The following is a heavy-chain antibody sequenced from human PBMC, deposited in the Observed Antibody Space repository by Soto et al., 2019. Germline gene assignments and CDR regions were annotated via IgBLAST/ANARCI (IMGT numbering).Heavy chain of an antibody. CDR1: GFTFSNDD. V-gene: IGHV3-23*01. CDR2: ITAGGFNT. Sequence: EVQLLESGGDLVQPGGSLRLSCVASGFTFSNDDLSWVRQASGKGLEWVSAITAGGFNTYYADSVKGRFTISRDNSKNTRYLLMNSLRAEDTAVYYCAKNIGGFSGYANFDYWGQGTLVTVSS. CDR3: AKNIGGFSGYANFDY. D-gene: IGHD5-12*01. J-gene: IGHJ4*02.